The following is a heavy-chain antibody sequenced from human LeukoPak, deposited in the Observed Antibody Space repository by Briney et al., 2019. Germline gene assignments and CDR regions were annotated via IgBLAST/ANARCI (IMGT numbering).Heavy chain of an antibody. CDR3: ARDSRWVEYSSSSHFDY. CDR2: ISGSGGST. J-gene: IGHJ4*02. D-gene: IGHD6-6*01. Sequence: GGSLRLSCAASGFTFSSYAMSWVRQAPGKGLEWVSAISGSGGSTYYADSVKGRFTISRDNSKNTLYLQMNSLRAEDTAVYYCARDSRWVEYSSSSHFDYWGQGTLVTVSS. CDR1: GFTFSSYA. V-gene: IGHV3-23*01.